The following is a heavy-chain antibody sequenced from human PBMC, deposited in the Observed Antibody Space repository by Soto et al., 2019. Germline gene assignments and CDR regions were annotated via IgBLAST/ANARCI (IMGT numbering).Heavy chain of an antibody. Sequence: GASVKVSCKASGYTFTDYYIHWVRQAPGQGLEWMGWLNPKSGGTSYAQQFQGRVTMARDTSITTAYMDLSSLRSDDTAVYYCASWYYDTSGHDAFDIWGQGTMVTVSS. J-gene: IGHJ3*02. CDR1: GYTFTDYY. D-gene: IGHD3-22*01. V-gene: IGHV1-2*02. CDR2: LNPKSGGT. CDR3: ASWYYDTSGHDAFDI.